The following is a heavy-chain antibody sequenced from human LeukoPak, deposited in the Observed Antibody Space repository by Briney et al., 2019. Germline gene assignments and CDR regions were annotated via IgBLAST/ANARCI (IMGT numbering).Heavy chain of an antibody. CDR1: GGSISSYY. D-gene: IGHD6-13*01. Sequence: SETLSLTCTVSGGSISSYYWSWIRQPPGKGLEWIGYIYYSGSTNYNPSLKSRVTISVDTSKNQFSLKLSSVTAADTAVYYCARVRYSSSWADPHDAFDIWGQGTMVTVSS. CDR3: ARVRYSSSWADPHDAFDI. J-gene: IGHJ3*02. CDR2: IYYSGST. V-gene: IGHV4-59*01.